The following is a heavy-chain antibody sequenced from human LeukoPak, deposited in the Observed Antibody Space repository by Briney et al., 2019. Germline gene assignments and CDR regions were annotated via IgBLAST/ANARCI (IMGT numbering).Heavy chain of an antibody. D-gene: IGHD5-18*01. CDR1: GYTFTSYD. Sequence: WASVKVFCKASGYTFTSYDINWVRQATGQGLEWMGWMNPNSGNTGYAQKFQGRVTMTRNTSISTAYMELSSLRSEDTAVYYCARGQKYRNGYRVTELGSGYFDYWGQGTLVTVST. CDR3: ARGQKYRNGYRVTELGSGYFDY. CDR2: MNPNSGNT. J-gene: IGHJ4*02. V-gene: IGHV1-8*01.